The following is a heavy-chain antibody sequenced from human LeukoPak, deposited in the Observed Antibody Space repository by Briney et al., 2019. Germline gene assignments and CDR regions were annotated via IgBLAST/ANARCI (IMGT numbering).Heavy chain of an antibody. CDR1: GFTFSSYS. Sequence: GGSLRLSCAASGFTFSSYSMNWVRQAPGKGLEWVSSISSSSSYIYYADSVKGRFTISRDNAKNSLYLQMNSLRAEDTAVYYCARERPSLVTTPERFDYWGQGTLVTVSS. CDR2: ISSSSSYI. V-gene: IGHV3-21*01. D-gene: IGHD4-17*01. J-gene: IGHJ4*02. CDR3: ARERPSLVTTPERFDY.